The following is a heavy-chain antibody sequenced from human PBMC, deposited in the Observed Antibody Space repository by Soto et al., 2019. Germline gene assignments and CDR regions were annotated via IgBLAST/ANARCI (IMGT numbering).Heavy chain of an antibody. CDR1: GDRVSSDSAA. CDR3: AGGDQWLLY. D-gene: IGHD6-19*01. V-gene: IGHV6-1*01. CDR2: TYYKSKWFY. Sequence: PSQTLSLTWCISGDRVSSDSAAWNWIRQSPSRGLEWLGRTYYKSKWFYNYAVSVKSRIAIKSDTSKNQFSLQLNSVTPEDTAVYFCAGGDQWLLYWGQGTLVTVSS. J-gene: IGHJ4*02.